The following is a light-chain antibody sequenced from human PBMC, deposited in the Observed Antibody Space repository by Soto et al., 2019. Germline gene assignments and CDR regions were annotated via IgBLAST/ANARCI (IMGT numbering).Light chain of an antibody. CDR2: AAS. V-gene: IGKV1-6*01. Sequence: IQMTQSPSSLSASVEDRVIITCRASQSISNHLNWYQQKPGKAPKLLIYAASSLQSGVPSRFSGSGSGTDFTLTINNLQPEDFATYYCLQDYNYPQTFGQGTKVDIK. J-gene: IGKJ1*01. CDR3: LQDYNYPQT. CDR1: QSISNH.